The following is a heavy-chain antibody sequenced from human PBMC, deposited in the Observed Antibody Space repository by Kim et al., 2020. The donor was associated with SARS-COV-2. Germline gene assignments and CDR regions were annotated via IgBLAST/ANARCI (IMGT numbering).Heavy chain of an antibody. Sequence: GGSLRLSCAASGFTFSSYAMHWVRQAPGKGLEWVAVISYDGSNKYYADSVKGRFTISRDNSKNTLYLQMNSLRAEDTAVYYCARVGTHYYGSGSYCNPSDYWGQGTLVTVSS. CDR2: ISYDGSNK. J-gene: IGHJ4*02. D-gene: IGHD3-10*01. V-gene: IGHV3-30-3*01. CDR1: GFTFSSYA. CDR3: ARVGTHYYGSGSYCNPSDY.